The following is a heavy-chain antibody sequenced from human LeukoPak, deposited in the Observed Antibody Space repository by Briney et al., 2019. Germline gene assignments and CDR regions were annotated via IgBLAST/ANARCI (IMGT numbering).Heavy chain of an antibody. J-gene: IGHJ5*02. Sequence: ASVKVSCKASGYTFPSYFMHWVRQAPGQGLEWMGIINPTGGSTTYAQKLQGRVTMTRDTSATTAYMELRSLKSEDTAVYYCARVPTVTNWFDPWGQGTLVTVSS. CDR1: GYTFPSYF. V-gene: IGHV1-46*01. CDR3: ARVPTVTNWFDP. D-gene: IGHD4-17*01. CDR2: INPTGGST.